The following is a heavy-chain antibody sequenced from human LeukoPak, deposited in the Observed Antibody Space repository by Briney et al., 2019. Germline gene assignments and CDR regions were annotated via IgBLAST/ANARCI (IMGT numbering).Heavy chain of an antibody. CDR3: AKSEYQLPRSRYSYYYMDV. J-gene: IGHJ6*03. CDR1: GFTLSSYA. CDR2: ISGSGGST. D-gene: IGHD2-2*01. V-gene: IGHV3-23*01. Sequence: GGSLRLSCAASGFTLSSYAMSWVRQAPGKGLEWVSAISGSGGSTYHADSVKGRFTISRDNSKNTLYLQINSLRAEDTAVYYCAKSEYQLPRSRYSYYYMDVWGKGTTVTVSS.